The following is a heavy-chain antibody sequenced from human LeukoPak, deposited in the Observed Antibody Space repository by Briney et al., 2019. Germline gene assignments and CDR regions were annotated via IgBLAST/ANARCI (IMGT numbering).Heavy chain of an antibody. CDR1: GYTFTSYD. D-gene: IGHD5-18*01. CDR2: MNPNSGNT. J-gene: IGHJ6*03. Sequence: ASVKVSCKASGYTFTSYDINWVRQATGQGLEWMGWMNPNSGNTGYAQKFQGRVTITRNTSIGTAYMELSSLRSEDTAVYYCARGRSTAIFPYYYYYMDVWGKGTTVTVSS. V-gene: IGHV1-8*03. CDR3: ARGRSTAIFPYYYYYMDV.